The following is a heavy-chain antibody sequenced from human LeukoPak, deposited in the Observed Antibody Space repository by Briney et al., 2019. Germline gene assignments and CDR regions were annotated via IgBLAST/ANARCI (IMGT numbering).Heavy chain of an antibody. Sequence: AASVKVSCKASGYTFTSYGISWVRQAPGQGLKWMGWISAYNGNTNYAQKLQGRVTMTTDTSTSTAYMELRSLRSDDTAVYYCARALYCSSTSCYGARLVANDYWGQGTLVTVSS. D-gene: IGHD2-2*01. CDR2: ISAYNGNT. V-gene: IGHV1-18*01. CDR3: ARALYCSSTSCYGARLVANDY. J-gene: IGHJ4*02. CDR1: GYTFTSYG.